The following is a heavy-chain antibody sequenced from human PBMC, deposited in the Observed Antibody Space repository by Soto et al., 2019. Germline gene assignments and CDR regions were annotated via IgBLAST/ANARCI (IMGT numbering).Heavy chain of an antibody. CDR2: ISAYNGNT. J-gene: IGHJ2*01. V-gene: IGHV1-18*01. CDR3: AVGIAVPDPYWYFGL. Sequence: QVHLVESGPEVKKPGASVKVSCKASGYIFTNYGISWVRQAPGQGLEWMGWISAYNGNTNVAQKLQGRVTMTTDTSTGSAYMDLRGVASNYKAVYYCAVGIAVPDPYWYFGLWGRGTLVTVSS. D-gene: IGHD6-19*01. CDR1: GYIFTNYG.